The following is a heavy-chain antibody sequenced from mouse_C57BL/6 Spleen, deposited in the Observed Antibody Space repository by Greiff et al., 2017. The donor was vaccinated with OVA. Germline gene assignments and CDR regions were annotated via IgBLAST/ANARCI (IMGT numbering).Heavy chain of an antibody. V-gene: IGHV1-82*01. Sequence: VQLQQSGPELVKPGASVKISCKASGYAFSSSWMNWVKQRPGKGLEWIGRIYPGDGDTNYNGKFKGKATLTADKSSSTAYMQLSSLTSEDSAVYFCADWDGSYWGQGTTLTVSS. CDR3: ADWDGSY. D-gene: IGHD4-1*01. J-gene: IGHJ2*01. CDR2: IYPGDGDT. CDR1: GYAFSSSW.